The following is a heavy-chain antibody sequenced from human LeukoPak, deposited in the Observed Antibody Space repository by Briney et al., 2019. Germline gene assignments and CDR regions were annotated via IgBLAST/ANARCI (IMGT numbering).Heavy chain of an antibody. Sequence: GGSLRLSCAASGFSFSTYAMNWVRQAPGKGLEWISGVSGNGRNTYYADSVRGRFTISRDNSKSTVDLQMTSLRAEDTATYYCVGAAFGSGIPNWFDPWGQGTLVTVSS. CDR2: VSGNGRNT. D-gene: IGHD3-10*01. V-gene: IGHV3-23*01. CDR1: GFSFSTYA. CDR3: VGAAFGSGIPNWFDP. J-gene: IGHJ5*02.